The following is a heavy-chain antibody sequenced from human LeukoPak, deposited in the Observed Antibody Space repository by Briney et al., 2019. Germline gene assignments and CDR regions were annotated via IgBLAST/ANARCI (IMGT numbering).Heavy chain of an antibody. D-gene: IGHD5-18*01. V-gene: IGHV4-59*01. CDR2: IYYSGST. CDR3: ARDPGYSYGHGWWFDP. CDR1: GGSISSYY. Sequence: SETLSLTCTVSGGSISSYYWSWIRQPPGKGLEWIGYIYYSGSTNYNPSLKSRVTISVDTSKNQFSLKLSSVTAAGTAVYYCARDPGYSYGHGWWFDPWGQGTLVTVSS. J-gene: IGHJ5*02.